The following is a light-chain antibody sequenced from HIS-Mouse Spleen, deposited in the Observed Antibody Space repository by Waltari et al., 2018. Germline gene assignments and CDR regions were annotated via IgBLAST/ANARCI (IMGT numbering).Light chain of an antibody. J-gene: IGLJ2*01. V-gene: IGLV3-10*01. CDR2: EDS. CDR1: AFPKKY. Sequence: SYELTQPPSVSVSPGQTARITSSGDAFPKKYAYWYQQKSGQAPVLVIYEDSKRPSGIPERFAGSRSGTMATLTISGAQVEDEAEYYCYSTDSSGNHRVFGGGTKLTVL. CDR3: YSTDSSGNHRV.